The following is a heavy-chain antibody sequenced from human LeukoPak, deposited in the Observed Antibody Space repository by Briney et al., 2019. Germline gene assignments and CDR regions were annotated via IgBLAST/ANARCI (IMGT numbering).Heavy chain of an antibody. CDR3: ARAGYSGYDYWFDP. CDR2: INAGNGNT. V-gene: IGHV1-3*01. D-gene: IGHD5-12*01. CDR1: GGTFSSYA. Sequence: ASVKVSCKASGGTFSSYAISWVRQAPGQGLEWMGWINAGNGNTKYSQKFQGRVTITRDTSASTAYMELSSLRSEDTAVYYCARAGYSGYDYWFDPWGQGTLVTVSS. J-gene: IGHJ5*02.